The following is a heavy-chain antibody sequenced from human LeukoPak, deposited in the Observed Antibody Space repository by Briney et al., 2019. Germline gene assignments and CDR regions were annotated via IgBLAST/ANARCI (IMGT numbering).Heavy chain of an antibody. CDR2: INPNSGGT. CDR1: GYTFTGYY. D-gene: IGHD2-2*02. CDR3: ARGDYVGIVVVPAAIRGFDY. Sequence: GASVKVSCKASGYTFTGYYMHWVRQAPGQGLEWMGWINPNSGGTNYAQKFQGRVTMTRDTSISTAYMELSRLRSDDTAVYYCARGDYVGIVVVPAAIRGFDYWGQGTLVTVSS. J-gene: IGHJ4*02. V-gene: IGHV1-2*02.